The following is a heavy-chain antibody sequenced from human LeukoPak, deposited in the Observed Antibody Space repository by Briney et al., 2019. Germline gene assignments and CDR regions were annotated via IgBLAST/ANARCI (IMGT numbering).Heavy chain of an antibody. CDR3: AKFRPDFWSGYYGR. CDR2: ISWNGGKI. D-gene: IGHD3-3*01. J-gene: IGHJ4*02. V-gene: IGHV3-9*01. Sequence: PGRSLRLSCAASGFNFDDYAMHWVRQAPGKGLEWVSGISWNGGKIGYADSVKGRFTISRDSAKSSLYLQMNSLRAEDTAVYYCAKFRPDFWSGYYGRWGQGTLVTVSS. CDR1: GFNFDDYA.